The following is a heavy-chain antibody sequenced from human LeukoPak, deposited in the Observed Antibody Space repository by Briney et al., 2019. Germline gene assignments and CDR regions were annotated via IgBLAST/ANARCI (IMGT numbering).Heavy chain of an antibody. J-gene: IGHJ4*02. Sequence: NPSETLSLTYIVSGGSISSNNYYWGWIRQPPGKGLEWIGSIYYSGSTYYNPSLKSRVTISVDTSKNQFSLKLSSVTAADTAVYYCARTAYYYDSSGYYYVDYWGQGTLVTVSS. CDR1: GGSISSNNYY. CDR2: IYYSGST. D-gene: IGHD3-22*01. CDR3: ARTAYYYDSSGYYYVDY. V-gene: IGHV4-39*01.